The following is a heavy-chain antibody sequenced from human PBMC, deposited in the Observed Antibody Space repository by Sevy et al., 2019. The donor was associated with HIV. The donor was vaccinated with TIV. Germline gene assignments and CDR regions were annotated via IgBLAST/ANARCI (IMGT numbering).Heavy chain of an antibody. D-gene: IGHD6-13*01. CDR2: ISSSSSHI. V-gene: IGHV3-21*01. J-gene: IGHJ6*02. CDR3: ARVAADDPDFYYYGMDV. Sequence: GGSLRLSCAASGFTFSSYAMNWVRQAPGKGLEWVSSISSSSSHICAADSLKGRFTISRDNAKNSLFLQMNSLRAEDTAIYYCARVAADDPDFYYYGMDVWGQGTTVTVSS. CDR1: GFTFSSYA.